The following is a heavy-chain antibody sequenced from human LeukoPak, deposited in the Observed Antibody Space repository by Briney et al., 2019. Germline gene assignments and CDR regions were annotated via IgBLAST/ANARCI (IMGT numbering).Heavy chain of an antibody. Sequence: PSETLSLTCTVSGGSISSGGYYWSWIRQHPGKGLEWIGYIYYSGSTYYNPSLKSRVTISVDTSKNQFSLKLSSVTAADTAVYYCAREGGSGSFQFDYWGQGTLVTVSS. CDR1: GGSISSGGYY. CDR3: AREGGSGSFQFDY. V-gene: IGHV4-31*03. CDR2: IYYSGST. J-gene: IGHJ4*02. D-gene: IGHD3-10*01.